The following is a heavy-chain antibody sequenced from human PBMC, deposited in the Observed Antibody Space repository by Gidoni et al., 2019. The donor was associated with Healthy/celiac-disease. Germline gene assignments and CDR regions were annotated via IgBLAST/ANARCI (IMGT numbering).Heavy chain of an antibody. CDR3: ARDRYCSGGSCSDDAFDI. CDR2: IYYSGST. D-gene: IGHD2-15*01. Sequence: QVQRQESGPGLVKPSQTLSLTCTVSGGSISSGGYYWSWIRQHPGKGLAWIGYIYYSGSTYYHPSLKSRVTISVDTSKNQFSLKLSSVTAADTAVYYCARDRYCSGGSCSDDAFDIWGQGTMVTVSS. CDR1: GGSISSGGYY. V-gene: IGHV4-31*03. J-gene: IGHJ3*02.